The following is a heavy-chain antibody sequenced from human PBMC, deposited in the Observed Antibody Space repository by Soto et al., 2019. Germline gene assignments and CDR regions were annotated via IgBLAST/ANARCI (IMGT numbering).Heavy chain of an antibody. Sequence: QVQLVESGGGVVQPGRSLRLSCAASGFTFSSYGMHWVRQAPGKGLEWVAVIWYDGSNNYYADSVKGRFTISRDNSKNTLYLQMNSLRAEDTAVYYCARGPDDGEYDYWGQGTLVTVSS. D-gene: IGHD3-10*01. V-gene: IGHV3-33*01. CDR2: IWYDGSNN. CDR1: GFTFSSYG. J-gene: IGHJ4*02. CDR3: ARGPDDGEYDY.